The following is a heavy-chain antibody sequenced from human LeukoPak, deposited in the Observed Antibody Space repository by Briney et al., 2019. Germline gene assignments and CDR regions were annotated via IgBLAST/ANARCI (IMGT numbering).Heavy chain of an antibody. J-gene: IGHJ4*02. D-gene: IGHD3-22*01. Sequence: PGGSLRLSCAASGFTFRSYSMNWVRQAPGKGLEWVSSIDSGSSYMYYADSVKGRFTISSDNAKNSLYLQMNSLRVEDTAVYYCVRDNSQYLLLSHFAYWGQGTLITVSS. CDR3: VRDNSQYLLLSHFAY. V-gene: IGHV3-21*01. CDR2: IDSGSSYM. CDR1: GFTFRSYS.